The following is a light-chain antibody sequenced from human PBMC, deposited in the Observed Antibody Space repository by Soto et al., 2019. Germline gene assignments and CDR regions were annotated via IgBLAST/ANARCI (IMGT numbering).Light chain of an antibody. CDR1: QTVISTH. CDR3: QQYGSSPIT. J-gene: IGKJ5*01. CDR2: ATS. Sequence: EIILTQSPGTLSLSPGEGATLSCKASQTVISTHLAWYQQKPGQAPRLLIYATSGRATGIPDRFSGSGSETDFSLTINRLEPEDFAVYFCQQYGSSPITFGQGTRLEI. V-gene: IGKV3-20*01.